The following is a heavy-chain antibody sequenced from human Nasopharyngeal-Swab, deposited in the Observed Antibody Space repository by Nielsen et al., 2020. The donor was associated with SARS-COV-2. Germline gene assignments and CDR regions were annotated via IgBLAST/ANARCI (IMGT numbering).Heavy chain of an antibody. V-gene: IGHV5-10-1*01. D-gene: IGHD5-18*01. CDR3: ARQMVTNLYYYYGMDV. CDR1: GYSFTSYW. J-gene: IGHJ6*02. Sequence: GESLKISCKGSGYSFTSYWISWVREMPGKGLEWMGRIDPSDSYTNYSPSFQGHVTISADKSISTAYLQWSSLKASDTAMYYCARQMVTNLYYYYGMDVWGQGTTVTVSS. CDR2: IDPSDSYT.